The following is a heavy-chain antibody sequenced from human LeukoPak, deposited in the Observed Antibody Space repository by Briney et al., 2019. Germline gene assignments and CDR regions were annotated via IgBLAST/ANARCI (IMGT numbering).Heavy chain of an antibody. J-gene: IGHJ4*02. CDR2: ISWNSGSI. Sequence: GGSLRLSCAASGFTFDDYAMHWVRQAPGKGLEWVSGISWNSGSIGYADSVKGRFTISRDNAKNSLYLQMNSLRAEDTAVYYCASGLELDYWGQGTLVTVSS. V-gene: IGHV3-9*01. CDR1: GFTFDDYA. CDR3: ASGLELDY. D-gene: IGHD6-25*01.